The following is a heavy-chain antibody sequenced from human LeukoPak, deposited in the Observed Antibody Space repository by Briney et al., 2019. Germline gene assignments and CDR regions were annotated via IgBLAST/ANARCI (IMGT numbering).Heavy chain of an antibody. V-gene: IGHV1-2*04. CDR1: GYTFTGYY. CDR3: ARSSEWWSTRSDY. CDR2: INPNSGGT. Sequence: ASVKVSCKASGYTFTGYYMHWVRQAPGQGLEWMGWINPNSGGTNYAQKFQGWVTMTRDTSISTAYMELSRLRSDDTAVYYCARSSEWWSTRSDYWGQGTLVTVSS. D-gene: IGHD2-15*01. J-gene: IGHJ4*02.